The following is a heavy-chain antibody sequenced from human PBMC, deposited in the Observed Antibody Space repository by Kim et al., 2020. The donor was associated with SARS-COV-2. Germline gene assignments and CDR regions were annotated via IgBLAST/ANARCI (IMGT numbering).Heavy chain of an antibody. CDR1: GGSISSGDYY. J-gene: IGHJ5*02. D-gene: IGHD3-3*01. V-gene: IGHV4-30-4*01. CDR2: IYYSGST. CDR3: ARTKRITIFGVVQWFDP. Sequence: SETLSLTCTVSGGSISSGDYYWSWIRQPPGKGLEWIGYIYYSGSTYYNPSLKSRVTISVDTSKIQFSLKLSSVTAADTAVYYCARTKRITIFGVVQWFDPWGQGTLVTVSS.